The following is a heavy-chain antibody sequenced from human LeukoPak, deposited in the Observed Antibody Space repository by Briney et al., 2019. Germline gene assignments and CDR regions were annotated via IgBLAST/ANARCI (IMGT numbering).Heavy chain of an antibody. J-gene: IGHJ6*01. CDR1: GGSISSYY. V-gene: IGHV4-59*01. CDR2: IYYTGTT. Sequence: PSETLSLTCTVSGGSISSYYWSWIRQPPGKGLEWIGYIYYTGTTNYNPSLKSRVTISVDTSKNQFSLKLGSVTAADTAVYYCARRNKGPADDWGQGTTVTLSS. D-gene: IGHD1-14*01. CDR3: ARRNKGPADD.